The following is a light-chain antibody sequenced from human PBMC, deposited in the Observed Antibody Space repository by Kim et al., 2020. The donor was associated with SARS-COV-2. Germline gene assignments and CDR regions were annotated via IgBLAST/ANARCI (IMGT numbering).Light chain of an antibody. J-gene: IGKJ2*01. CDR2: LAS. CDR1: ENIGTW. Sequence: DIQMTQSPSTLSESVGDRVTITCRASENIGTWLAWYQQKPGRAPSLLIYLASTLESGVPSRFSGTGSGTEFSLSITSLQPDDFATYYCQHYSRFPYTFGQGTKLEI. V-gene: IGKV1-5*03. CDR3: QHYSRFPYT.